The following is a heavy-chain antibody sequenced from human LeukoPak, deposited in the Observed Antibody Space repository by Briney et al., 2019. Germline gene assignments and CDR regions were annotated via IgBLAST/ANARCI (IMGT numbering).Heavy chain of an antibody. D-gene: IGHD3-22*01. J-gene: IGHJ3*02. Sequence: PGRSLRLSCAASGFTFSSYAMHWVRQAPGKGLGWVAVISYDGSNKYYADSVKGRFTISRDNSKNTLYLQMNSLRAEDTAVYYCARVHLPQLTNYYDSSGYYYEGAFDIWGQGTTVTVSS. CDR2: ISYDGSNK. V-gene: IGHV3-30*04. CDR1: GFTFSSYA. CDR3: ARVHLPQLTNYYDSSGYYYEGAFDI.